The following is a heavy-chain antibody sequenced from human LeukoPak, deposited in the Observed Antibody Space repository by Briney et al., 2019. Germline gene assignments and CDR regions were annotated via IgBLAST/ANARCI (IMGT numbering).Heavy chain of an antibody. J-gene: IGHJ6*03. D-gene: IGHD1-26*01. CDR2: INAGNGNT. CDR1: GYTFTSYA. V-gene: IGHV1-3*01. Sequence: ASVKVSCKASGYTFTSYAMHWVRQAPGQRLEWMGWINAGNGNTNYAQKLQGRVTMTTDTSTSTAYMELRSLRSDDTAVYYCARAQWELLDYYYMDVWGKGTTVTVSS. CDR3: ARAQWELLDYYYMDV.